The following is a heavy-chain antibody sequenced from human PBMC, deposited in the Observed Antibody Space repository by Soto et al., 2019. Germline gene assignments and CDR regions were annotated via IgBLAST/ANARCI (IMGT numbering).Heavy chain of an antibody. CDR2: IYYSGTT. V-gene: IGHV4-39*01. CDR1: GGSITSSHYY. CDR3: ARHGPTWVAQVLYFDY. Sequence: QLQLQESGPRLVKPSETLSLTCTVSGGSITSSHYYWGWIRQPPGKGLEWIGTIYYSGTTSYHPSLKSRVTISADTSKNQFSLRLSSVTAADTAVYYCARHGPTWVAQVLYFDYWGQGPLVTVSS. D-gene: IGHD7-27*01. J-gene: IGHJ4*02.